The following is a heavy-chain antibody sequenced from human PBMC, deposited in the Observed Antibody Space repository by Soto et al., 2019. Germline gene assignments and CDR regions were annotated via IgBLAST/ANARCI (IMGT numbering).Heavy chain of an antibody. CDR2: VHYSGST. CDR3: ARLKSGYDAYSYGMDV. J-gene: IGHJ6*02. V-gene: IGHV4-59*08. CDR1: GGSISSYS. Sequence: PSETLSLTCTVSGGSISSYSWSWIRQPPGEGLEWIGYVHYSGSTNYNPSLKSRVAISADTSKNQFSLNLSSVTAADTAVYYCARLKSGYDAYSYGMDVWGQGTTVTVSS. D-gene: IGHD5-12*01.